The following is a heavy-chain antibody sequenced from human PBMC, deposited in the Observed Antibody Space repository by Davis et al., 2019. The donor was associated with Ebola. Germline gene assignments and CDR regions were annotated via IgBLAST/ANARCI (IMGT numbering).Heavy chain of an antibody. J-gene: IGHJ3*02. CDR3: ARDYYDSSGYFYVDAFDI. D-gene: IGHD3-22*01. Sequence: GGSLRLSCVASGFTLSNDAMSWVRQAPGKGLEWVSAISGSGTSPYYADSVKGRFTISRDNSKNSLYLQMNSLRAEDTAVYYCARDYYDSSGYFYVDAFDIWGQGTMVTVSS. V-gene: IGHV3-23*01. CDR1: GFTLSNDA. CDR2: ISGSGTSP.